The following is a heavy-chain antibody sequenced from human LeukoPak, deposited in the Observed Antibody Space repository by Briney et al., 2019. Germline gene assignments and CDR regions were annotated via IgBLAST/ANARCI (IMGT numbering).Heavy chain of an antibody. D-gene: IGHD3-22*01. CDR1: GFTFSSYG. J-gene: IGHJ4*02. V-gene: IGHV3-23*01. CDR2: ISGSGGST. Sequence: GGSLRLSCAASGFTFSSYGMSWVRQAPGKGLEWVSAISGSGGSTYYADSVKGRFTISRDNAKNSLYLQMNSLRAEDTAVYYCARDRWTNYYDSSGYDIFDYWGQGTLVTVSS. CDR3: ARDRWTNYYDSSGYDIFDY.